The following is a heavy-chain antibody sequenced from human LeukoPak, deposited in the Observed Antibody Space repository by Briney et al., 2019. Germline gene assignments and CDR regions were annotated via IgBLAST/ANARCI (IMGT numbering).Heavy chain of an antibody. CDR3: ARGTRHCSSGSCYPVGVDY. CDR2: MNPNSGNT. J-gene: IGHJ4*02. V-gene: IGHV1-8*01. D-gene: IGHD2-15*01. Sequence: ASVKVSCKASGYTFTSYDINWVRQANGQGLEWMGWMNPNSGNTGYAQKFQGRVTMTRNTSISTAYMELSSLRSEDTAVYYRARGTRHCSSGSCYPVGVDYWGQGTLVTVSS. CDR1: GYTFTSYD.